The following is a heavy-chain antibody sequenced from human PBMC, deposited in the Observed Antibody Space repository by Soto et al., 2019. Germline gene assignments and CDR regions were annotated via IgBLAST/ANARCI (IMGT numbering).Heavy chain of an antibody. CDR2: ISGSSSTT. V-gene: IGHV3-48*01. Sequence: GGSLRLSCAASGFTFNIYSMNWVRQAPGKGLEWVSYISGSSSTTYYADSVKGRFTISRDNAKNSLYLQMNSLRAEDTAVYYCATDKLGYCSDGRCYRRGYFENWGQGTPVTVSS. CDR3: ATDKLGYCSDGRCYRRGYFEN. J-gene: IGHJ4*02. D-gene: IGHD2-15*01. CDR1: GFTFNIYS.